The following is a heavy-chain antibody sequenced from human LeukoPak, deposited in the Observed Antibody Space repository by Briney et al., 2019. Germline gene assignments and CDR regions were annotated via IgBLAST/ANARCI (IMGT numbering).Heavy chain of an antibody. D-gene: IGHD3-9*01. CDR1: GFTFDDYG. J-gene: IGHJ5*02. CDR2: INCNGGTT. CDR3: ARRHMLTGSYNLAWFDP. Sequence: GGSLRLSCAASGFTFDDYGMNWVRQAPGKGLEWVSGINCNGGTTGYADSVRGRFTISRDNAKNSLYLQMNSLSAGDTAVYFCARRHMLTGSYNLAWFDPWGQGTLVTVSS. V-gene: IGHV3-20*04.